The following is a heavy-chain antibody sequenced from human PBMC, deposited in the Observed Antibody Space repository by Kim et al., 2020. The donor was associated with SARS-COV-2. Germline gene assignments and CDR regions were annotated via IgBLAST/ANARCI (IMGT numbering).Heavy chain of an antibody. CDR2: ISGSGGST. D-gene: IGHD3-22*01. J-gene: IGHJ4*02. V-gene: IGHV3-23*01. CDR3: TKRPIIQAVISSYFDY. Sequence: GGSLRLSCTASGCTFSSYAMSWVRQAPGKGLEWVSAISGSGGSTYYADSVKGRFTISRDNTKNTLYLQMNSLRAEDTAVYYCTKRPIIQAVISSYFDYWGQRTLLTVSS. CDR1: GCTFSSYA.